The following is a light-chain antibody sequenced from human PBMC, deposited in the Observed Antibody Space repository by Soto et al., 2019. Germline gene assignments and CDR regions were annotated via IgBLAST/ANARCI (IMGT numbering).Light chain of an antibody. CDR1: SSDVGSYNY. V-gene: IGLV2-14*01. CDR3: SSYTTSSTRV. J-gene: IGLJ3*02. Sequence: QSVLTQPASVSGSPGQPITISCTGTSSDVGSYNYVSWYQQHPAKAPKLMIYDVSNRPSGVSNRFSGSKSGNTASLTISGLQSEDDADYYCSSYTTSSTRVFGGGTKLTVL. CDR2: DVS.